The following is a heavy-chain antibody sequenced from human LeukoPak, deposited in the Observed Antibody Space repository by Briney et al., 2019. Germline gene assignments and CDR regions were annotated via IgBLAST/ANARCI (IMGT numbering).Heavy chain of an antibody. Sequence: SETLSHTCTVSGDSVSNYYWTWIRQPPGRGLEWIGYIFYSGSTNFNPSLKSRVTMSIDTSKNQFSLKLSSVTAADTAVYHCARGPDYGDHQRPDYYYFGMDVWGKGTTVTVSS. CDR2: IFYSGST. J-gene: IGHJ6*04. D-gene: IGHD4-17*01. CDR1: GDSVSNYY. CDR3: ARGPDYGDHQRPDYYYFGMDV. V-gene: IGHV4-59*02.